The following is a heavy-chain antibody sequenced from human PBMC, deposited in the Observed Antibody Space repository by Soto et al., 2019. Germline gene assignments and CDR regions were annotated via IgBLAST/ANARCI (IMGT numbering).Heavy chain of an antibody. Sequence: ASVKVSCKASGYTFSTHAMHWVRQAPGQSLEWMGWINGGTGQTKHSHRFQDRLSITRDTSASTAYMELSSLISEDTAVYYCARGKGMEENYYYYGLDIWGQGTTVTVSS. D-gene: IGHD1-1*01. CDR1: GYTFSTHA. V-gene: IGHV1-3*01. J-gene: IGHJ6*02. CDR2: INGGTGQT. CDR3: ARGKGMEENYYYYGLDI.